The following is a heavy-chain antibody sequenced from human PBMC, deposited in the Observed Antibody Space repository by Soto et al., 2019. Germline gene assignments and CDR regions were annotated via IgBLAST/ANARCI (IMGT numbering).Heavy chain of an antibody. V-gene: IGHV3-9*01. CDR2: ISWNSGSI. CDR1: GFTFDDYA. D-gene: IGHD1-26*01. CDR3: AKSYASSGSYRTYYYYYGMDV. J-gene: IGHJ6*02. Sequence: PGGSLRLSCAASGFTFDDYAMHWVRQAPGKGLEWVSGISWNSGSIGYADSVKGRFTISRDNAKNSLYLQMNSLRAEDTALYYCAKSYASSGSYRTYYYYYGMDVWGQGTTVTVSS.